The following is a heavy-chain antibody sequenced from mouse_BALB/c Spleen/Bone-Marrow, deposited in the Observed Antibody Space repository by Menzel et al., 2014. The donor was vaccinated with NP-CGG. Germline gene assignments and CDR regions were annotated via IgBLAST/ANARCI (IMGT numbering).Heavy chain of an antibody. CDR3: STMITTPYALDY. CDR2: ISNGGGST. D-gene: IGHD2-4*01. Sequence: EVQRVESGGGSVQPGGSLKLSCAASGFTFSDYYMYWVRQTPEKRLEWVAYISNGGGSTYYPDTIKGRFTISRDNAKNTLFLQMSRLKSEDTAVYFCSTMITTPYALDYWGQRTSVTVSS. V-gene: IGHV5-12*01. J-gene: IGHJ4*01. CDR1: GFTFSDYY.